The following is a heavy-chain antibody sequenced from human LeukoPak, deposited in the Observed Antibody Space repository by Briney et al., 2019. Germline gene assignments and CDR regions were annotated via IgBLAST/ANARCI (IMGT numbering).Heavy chain of an antibody. J-gene: IGHJ5*02. CDR2: INTNTGNP. V-gene: IGHV7-4-1*02. CDR3: ASQYGSGSSWWFDP. CDR1: GYTFTSYA. D-gene: IGHD3-10*01. Sequence: ASVKVSCKASGYTFTSYAMNWVRQAPGQGLEWMGWINTNTGNPTYAQGFTGRFVFSLDTSVSTAYLQISSLKAEDTAVYYCASQYGSGSSWWFDPWGQGTLVTVSS.